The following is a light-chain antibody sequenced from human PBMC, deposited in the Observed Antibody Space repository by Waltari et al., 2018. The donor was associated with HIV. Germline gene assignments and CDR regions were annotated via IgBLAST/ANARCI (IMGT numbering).Light chain of an antibody. Sequence: DIVMTQSPDSLSVSVGERATIICRSSQSVFSSSSSRDFLAWYQQKPGQSPKVLFYWGSTRESGVPDRFSVSGSGTYFTLTISSLQAEDVAVYFCQEYFSPRRTFGQGTKVEV. CDR2: WGS. V-gene: IGKV4-1*01. CDR1: QSVFSSSSSRDF. J-gene: IGKJ1*01. CDR3: QEYFSPRRT.